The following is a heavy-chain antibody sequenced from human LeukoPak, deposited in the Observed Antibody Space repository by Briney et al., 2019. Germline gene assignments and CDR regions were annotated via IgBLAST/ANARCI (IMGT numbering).Heavy chain of an antibody. CDR3: ARDNRYYDILTGYLSSRMDV. J-gene: IGHJ6*02. CDR2: IWYDGSNK. CDR1: GFTFSSYG. V-gene: IGHV3-33*01. D-gene: IGHD3-9*01. Sequence: GGSLRLSCAASGFTFSSYGMHWVRQAPGKGLEWVAVIWYDGSNKYYADSVKGRLTISRDNSKNTLYLQMNSLRGEDTAVYYCARDNRYYDILTGYLSSRMDVWGQGTTVTVSS.